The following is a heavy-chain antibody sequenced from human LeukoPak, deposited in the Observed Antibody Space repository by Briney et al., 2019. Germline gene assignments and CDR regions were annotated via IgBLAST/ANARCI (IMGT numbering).Heavy chain of an antibody. CDR2: IIPIFGTA. Sequence: ASVKVSCKASGGTFSSYAISWVRQAPGQGLEWMGGIIPIFGTANYAQKFQGRVTITADESTSTAYMELSSLRSEDTAVYYCARAWGHCGGDCYPNWGQGTLVTVSS. D-gene: IGHD2-21*02. V-gene: IGHV1-69*13. CDR1: GGTFSSYA. CDR3: ARAWGHCGGDCYPN. J-gene: IGHJ4*02.